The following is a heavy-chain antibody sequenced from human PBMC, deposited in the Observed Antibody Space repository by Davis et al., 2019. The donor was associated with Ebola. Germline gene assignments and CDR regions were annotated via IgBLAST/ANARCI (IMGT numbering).Heavy chain of an antibody. CDR1: GGSISSYY. Sequence: PGGSLRLSCTVSGGSISSYYWSWIRQPPGKGLEWIGYSHYSGSTNYNPSLKSRVTLSVDTSKNHFSLKLTSVTAADTAVYYCARGGNNWFDPWGQGTLVTVSS. J-gene: IGHJ5*02. CDR2: SHYSGST. V-gene: IGHV4-59*13. CDR3: ARGGNNWFDP.